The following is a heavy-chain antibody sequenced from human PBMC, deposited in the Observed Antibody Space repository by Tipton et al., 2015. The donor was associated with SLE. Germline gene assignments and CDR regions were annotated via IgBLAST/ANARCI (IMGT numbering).Heavy chain of an antibody. CDR2: LDDSGNT. CDR3: AKGSGWYKD. J-gene: IGHJ4*02. Sequence: TLSLTCIVSGDSLSSSYWSWIRQPPGKGLEWIGSLDDSGNTNYNPSLRSRVTMSIDTSKSQFSLKLSSVTAADTAVFYCAKGSGWYKDWGQGTLVTGSS. D-gene: IGHD6-19*01. CDR1: GDSLSSSY. V-gene: IGHV4-59*01.